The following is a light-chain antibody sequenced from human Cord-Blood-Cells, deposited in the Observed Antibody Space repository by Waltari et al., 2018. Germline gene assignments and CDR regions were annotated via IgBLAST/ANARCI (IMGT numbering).Light chain of an antibody. J-gene: IGKJ2*04. CDR1: QSISSY. Sequence: DIQMTQSPSSLSASVGDRVTITCRASQSISSYLNWYKQKPGKAPKLRIYAASSLQSGGPSRLSGRGAGTEFTLTISSLQPEDFATYYWQQSYSTLRSCGQGTKLEIK. CDR2: AAS. V-gene: IGKV1-39*01. CDR3: QQSYSTLRS.